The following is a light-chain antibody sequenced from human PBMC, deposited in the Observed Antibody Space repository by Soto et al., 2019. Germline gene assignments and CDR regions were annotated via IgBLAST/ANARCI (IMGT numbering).Light chain of an antibody. CDR3: QQLNSYLGT. CDR1: QGISSY. J-gene: IGKJ4*01. CDR2: AAS. V-gene: IGKV1-9*01. Sequence: DIQLTQSPSFLSASVGDRVTITCRASQGISSYLAWYQQKPGKAPKLLIYAASTLQSGVPSRFSGSGSGTEFTLTISSLQPEDFATYYCQQLNSYLGTFGGWTKVEIK.